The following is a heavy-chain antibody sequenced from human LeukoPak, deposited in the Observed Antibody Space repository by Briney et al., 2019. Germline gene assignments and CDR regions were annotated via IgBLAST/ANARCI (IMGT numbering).Heavy chain of an antibody. CDR3: GKPGKASAPPAYYGMDV. V-gene: IGHV1-3*02. J-gene: IGHJ6*02. Sequence: ASVTVSLKASGYTFTSYALHWVRLAPAQGLEWVGWSNVCNGNTKNSQEFQGRGTITRDTSASKAYMELNSLELQDMALNLHGKPGKASAPPAYYGMDVWGQGTTVTVSS. CDR1: GYTFTSYA. CDR2: SNVCNGNT. D-gene: IGHD6-13*01.